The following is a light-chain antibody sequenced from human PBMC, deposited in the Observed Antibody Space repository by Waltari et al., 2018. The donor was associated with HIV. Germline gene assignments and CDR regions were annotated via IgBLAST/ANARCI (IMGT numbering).Light chain of an antibody. J-gene: IGKJ5*01. Sequence: DIVMTQSPASLPVTPGEPASISCTSSQSLEHSNGYDCLDWYLQRPGQSPQLLIFLASHRASVVPDRFSGGGSGTNFTLRISRVEAEDVGVYYCMQALQTPPTFGQGTRLDIK. CDR1: QSLEHSNGYDC. V-gene: IGKV2-28*01. CDR2: LAS. CDR3: MQALQTPPT.